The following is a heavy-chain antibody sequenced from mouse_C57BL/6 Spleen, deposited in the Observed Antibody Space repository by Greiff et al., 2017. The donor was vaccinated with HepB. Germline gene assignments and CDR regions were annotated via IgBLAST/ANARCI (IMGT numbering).Heavy chain of an antibody. Sequence: QVQLQQPGAELVRPGSSVKLSCKASGYTFTSYWMHWVKQRPIQGLEWIGNIDPSDSETHYNQKFKDKATLTVDKSSSTAYMQRSSLTSEDSAVYYCARGQATDYYAMDYWGQGTSVTVSS. D-gene: IGHD3-2*02. CDR2: IDPSDSET. V-gene: IGHV1-52*01. CDR3: ARGQATDYYAMDY. CDR1: GYTFTSYW. J-gene: IGHJ4*01.